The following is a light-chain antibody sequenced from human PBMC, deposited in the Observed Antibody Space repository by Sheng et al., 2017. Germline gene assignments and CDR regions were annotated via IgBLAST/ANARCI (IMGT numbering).Light chain of an antibody. V-gene: IGKV3-20*01. CDR1: QSISSN. Sequence: ETVMTQSPATLSVSPGQRATLSCRASQSISSNLAWYQQKPGQAPRLLMSGASSRATGIPDRFSGSGSGTDFTLTISRLEPEDFAVYYCQQYGSSPTTFGGGTEGG. CDR2: GAS. J-gene: IGKJ4*01. CDR3: QQYGSSPTT.